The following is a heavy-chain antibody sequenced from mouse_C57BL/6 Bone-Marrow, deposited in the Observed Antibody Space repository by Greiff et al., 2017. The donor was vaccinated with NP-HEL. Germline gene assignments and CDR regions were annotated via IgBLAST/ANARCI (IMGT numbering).Heavy chain of an antibody. CDR1: GYTFTSYW. V-gene: IGHV1-55*01. Sequence: QVQLQQPGAELVKPGASVKMSCKASGYTFTSYWTTWVKQRPGQGLEWIGDIYPGSGSTNYNEKFKSKATLTVDTSSSTAYMQLSSLTSEDSAVYYGARGIVGFPIYWYFDVWGTGTTVTVSS. CDR3: ARGIVGFPIYWYFDV. CDR2: IYPGSGST. J-gene: IGHJ1*03.